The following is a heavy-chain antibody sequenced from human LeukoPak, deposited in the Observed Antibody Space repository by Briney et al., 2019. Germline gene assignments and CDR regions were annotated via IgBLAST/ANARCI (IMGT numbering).Heavy chain of an antibody. D-gene: IGHD6-13*01. CDR1: VYTFTGYY. V-gene: IGHV1-2*02. J-gene: IGHJ4*02. Sequence: ASVKVSCKSSVYTFTGYYMHWVRQAPGQGLVCMGWINPDSGGTAYPQKFQGRVTMTRDPSISTAYMELSRLRSDDTAVYYCARVVDSSSRYYFDYWGQGTLVTVSS. CDR2: INPDSGGT. CDR3: ARVVDSSSRYYFDY.